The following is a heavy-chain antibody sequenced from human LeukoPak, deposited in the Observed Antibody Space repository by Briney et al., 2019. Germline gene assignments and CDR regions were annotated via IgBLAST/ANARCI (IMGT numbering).Heavy chain of an antibody. Sequence: SETLSLTCTVSGGSISSYYWSWIGQPPGKGLEWIGYIYYSGRTNYNPSLKSRVTISVDKNKNQFSLKLSSVTAADTAVYYCARDGVAGVVTFWGQGTLVTVS. CDR1: GGSISSYY. CDR3: ARDGVAGVVTF. D-gene: IGHD3-3*01. CDR2: IYYSGRT. J-gene: IGHJ4*02. V-gene: IGHV4-59*01.